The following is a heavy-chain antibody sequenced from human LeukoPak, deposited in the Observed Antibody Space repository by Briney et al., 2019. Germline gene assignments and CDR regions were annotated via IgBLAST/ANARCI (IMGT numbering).Heavy chain of an antibody. D-gene: IGHD2-15*01. CDR2: IKQDGSEK. J-gene: IGHJ6*02. V-gene: IGHV3-7*03. CDR1: GFTFSSYW. CDR3: AKGYCSGGSCYSYGMDV. Sequence: GGSLRLSCAASGFTFSSYWMSWVRQAPGKGLEWVANIKQDGSEKYYVDSVKGRFTISRDNAKNSLYLQMNSLRAEDTAVYYCAKGYCSGGSCYSYGMDVWGQGTTVTVSS.